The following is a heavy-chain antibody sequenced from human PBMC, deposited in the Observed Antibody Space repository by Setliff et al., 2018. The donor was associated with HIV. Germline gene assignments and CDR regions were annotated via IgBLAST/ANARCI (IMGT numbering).Heavy chain of an antibody. Sequence: SVKVSCKASGDTFSNYAISWVRQAPGQGLEWMGGIIPIFGTANYAQKFQGRVTITTDESTSTAYMELSSLRSEDTAVYYCASPTAIPHWGQGTLVTVSS. CDR2: IIPIFGTA. V-gene: IGHV1-69*05. CDR1: GDTFSNYA. CDR3: ASPTAIPH. D-gene: IGHD2-21*02. J-gene: IGHJ4*02.